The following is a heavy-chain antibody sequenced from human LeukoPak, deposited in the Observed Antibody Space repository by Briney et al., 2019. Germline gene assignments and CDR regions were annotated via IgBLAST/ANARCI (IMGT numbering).Heavy chain of an antibody. Sequence: GGSLRLSCAASEFTFSSYWMSWVRQAPGKGLEWVGRIKSKTDGGTTDYAAPVKGRFTISRDDSKNTLYLQMNSLKTEDTAVYYCTAEDIVVVPADIGLDYWGQGTLVTVSS. CDR1: EFTFSSYW. CDR3: TAEDIVVVPADIGLDY. J-gene: IGHJ4*02. V-gene: IGHV3-15*01. CDR2: IKSKTDGGTT. D-gene: IGHD2-2*01.